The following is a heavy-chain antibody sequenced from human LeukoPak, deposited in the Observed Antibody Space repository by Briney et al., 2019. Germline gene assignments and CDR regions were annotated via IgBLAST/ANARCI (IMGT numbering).Heavy chain of an antibody. CDR2: IYTSGST. CDR3: ARLSADSSSSRGFDY. CDR1: GASISSYY. D-gene: IGHD2-2*01. J-gene: IGHJ4*02. Sequence: SETLSLTCTVSGASISSYYWTWIRQPAGKGLEWIGRIYTSGSTNYNPSLKSRVAMSVDTSKNQFSLKLGSVTAADTVVYYCARLSADSSSSRGFDYWGQGTLVTVSS. V-gene: IGHV4-4*07.